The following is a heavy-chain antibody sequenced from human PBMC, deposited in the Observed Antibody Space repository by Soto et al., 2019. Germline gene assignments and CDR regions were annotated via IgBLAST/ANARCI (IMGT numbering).Heavy chain of an antibody. V-gene: IGHV2-70*04. J-gene: IGHJ5*02. CDR1: GFSLSTSGMR. Sequence: SGPTLVNPTQTLTLTCTFSGFSLSTSGMRVSWIRQPPGKALQWLARIDWDDDKFYTTSLRTRLTISKDTSKNQVVLTMTNMDPVDTATYYCAKTGTDGSWFDPWGQGTLVTVS. D-gene: IGHD1-1*01. CDR2: IDWDDDK. CDR3: AKTGTDGSWFDP.